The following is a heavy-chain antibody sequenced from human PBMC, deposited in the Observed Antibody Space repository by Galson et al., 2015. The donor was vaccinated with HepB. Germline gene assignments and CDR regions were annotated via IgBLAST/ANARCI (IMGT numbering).Heavy chain of an antibody. V-gene: IGHV1-69*10. J-gene: IGHJ5*02. Sequence: SVKVSCKASGGTFSSYAISWVRQAPGQGLEWMGGIFPIFGIADYAQKFQGRVTITADKSTSTAYMELSSLRSEDTAVYYCARVITPQSCCGGSCYSSWFDPWGQGTLVTVSS. CDR2: IFPIFGIA. D-gene: IGHD2-15*01. CDR3: ARVITPQSCCGGSCYSSWFDP. CDR1: GGTFSSYA.